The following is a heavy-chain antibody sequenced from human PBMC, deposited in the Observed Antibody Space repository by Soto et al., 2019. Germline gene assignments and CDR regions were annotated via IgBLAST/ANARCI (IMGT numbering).Heavy chain of an antibody. Sequence: QITLKESGPTLVKPTQTLTRTFTVSGFSLSTSGVGVGWIRQPPGKALAWLALIYWDDDERYSPSLRSRLTITKDTSKNQVVLTMTNMDPVDTAKYYCAHRRSSGDLDYWGQGTLVTVSS. V-gene: IGHV2-5*02. CDR2: IYWDDDE. D-gene: IGHD3-22*01. CDR1: GFSLSTSGVG. J-gene: IGHJ4*02. CDR3: AHRRSSGDLDY.